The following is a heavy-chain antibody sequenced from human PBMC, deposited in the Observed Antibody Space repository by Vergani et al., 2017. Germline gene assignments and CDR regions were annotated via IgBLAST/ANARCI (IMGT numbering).Heavy chain of an antibody. CDR1: GGSFSGYY. V-gene: IGHV4-34*01. D-gene: IGHD3-3*01. J-gene: IGHJ6*03. CDR2: INHSGST. Sequence: QVQLQQWGAGLLKPSETLSLTCAVYGGSFSGYYWSWIRQPPGKGLEWIGEINHSGSTNYNPSLKSRVTISVDTSKNQFSLQLSSVTAADTAVYYCAREVFWRGFRYYYYYMDVWGKGTTVTVS. CDR3: AREVFWRGFRYYYYYMDV.